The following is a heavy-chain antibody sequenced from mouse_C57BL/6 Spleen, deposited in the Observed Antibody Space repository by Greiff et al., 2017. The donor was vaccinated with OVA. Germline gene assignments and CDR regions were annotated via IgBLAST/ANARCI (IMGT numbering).Heavy chain of an antibody. CDR3: ARRSWALYYFDY. J-gene: IGHJ2*01. D-gene: IGHD4-1*01. Sequence: EVQLQQSGPVLLNPGASVQLSCQASGFTFPDSFLSLVLHSHVPFLSLIGVINPYNGGTSYNQKFKGKATLTVDKSSSTAYMELNSLTSEDSAVYYCARRSWALYYFDYWGQGTTLTVSS. CDR1: GFTFPDSF. CDR2: INPYNGGT. V-gene: IGHV1-19*01.